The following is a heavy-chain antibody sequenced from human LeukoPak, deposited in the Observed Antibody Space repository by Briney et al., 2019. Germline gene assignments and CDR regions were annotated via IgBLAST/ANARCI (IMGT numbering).Heavy chain of an antibody. CDR1: GGSFSGYY. D-gene: IGHD3-3*01. J-gene: IGHJ4*02. CDR2: INHSGST. Sequence: SETLSLTCAVYGGSFSGYYWSWIRQPPGKGLEWIGEINHSGSTNYNPSLKSRVTISVDTSKNRFSLKLSSVTAADTAVYYCAEWFYDYWGQGTLVTVSS. CDR3: AEWFYDY. V-gene: IGHV4-34*01.